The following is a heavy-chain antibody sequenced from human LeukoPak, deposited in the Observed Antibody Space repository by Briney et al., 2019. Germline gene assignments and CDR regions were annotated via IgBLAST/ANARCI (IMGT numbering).Heavy chain of an antibody. J-gene: IGHJ5*02. D-gene: IGHD3-3*01. V-gene: IGHV4-59*01. CDR3: ARGPIFGIAYNYFDP. CDR1: GGSISSYY. CDR2: ILYSGST. Sequence: PSETLSLTCTVSGGSISSYYWSWIRQPPRKGLEWIAYILYSGSTNYNPSLKSRVTISVDTSKNQLSLKLSSVTAADTAVYFCARGPIFGIAYNYFDPWGQGTLVTVSS.